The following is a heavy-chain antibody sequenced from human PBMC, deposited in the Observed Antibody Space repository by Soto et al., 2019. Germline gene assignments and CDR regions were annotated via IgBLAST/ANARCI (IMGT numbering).Heavy chain of an antibody. V-gene: IGHV4-59*01. J-gene: IGHJ4*02. D-gene: IGHD5-18*01. CDR2: IYYSGST. CDR3: VCSCPAGTGCGYGYCFDH. Sequence: SETLSLTCTVSGGSISSYYWSWIRQPPGKGLEWIGYIYYSGSTNYSPSLKSRVTISVDTSKNQFSLKLSSVTAADTAVYYCVCSCPAGTGCGYGYCFDHWGQGTLVTVSS. CDR1: GGSISSYY.